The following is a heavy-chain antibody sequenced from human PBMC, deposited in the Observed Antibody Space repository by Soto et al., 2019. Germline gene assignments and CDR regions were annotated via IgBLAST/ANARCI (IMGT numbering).Heavy chain of an antibody. CDR2: ISGSGGST. V-gene: IGHV3-23*01. CDR3: AKVYYNFWSGYDY. D-gene: IGHD3-3*01. CDR1: GFTFSTYA. Sequence: EVQLLESGGGLVQPGGSLRLSCAASGFTFSTYAMSWVRQAPGKGLEWVSAISGSGGSTYYADSVKVRFTISRDNSKNTLYLQVNSLRAEETGVDYCAKVYYNFWSGYDYWGQGALVTVSS. J-gene: IGHJ4*02.